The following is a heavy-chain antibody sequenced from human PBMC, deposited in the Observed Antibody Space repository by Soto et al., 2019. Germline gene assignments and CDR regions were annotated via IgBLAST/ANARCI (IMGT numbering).Heavy chain of an antibody. J-gene: IGHJ6*02. CDR3: ARQSHDPSSGLDV. V-gene: IGHV5-51*01. CDR1: GDNFAGYW. CDR2: IYPSDSDT. Sequence: GESLKISFKGSGDNFAGYWMALVRQIPGKGLELMGIIYPSDSDTIYRPSFQGQVTISVDKSINTVYLQWSSLKASDTAIYYCARQSHDPSSGLDVWGQGTTVTVSS. D-gene: IGHD3-3*01.